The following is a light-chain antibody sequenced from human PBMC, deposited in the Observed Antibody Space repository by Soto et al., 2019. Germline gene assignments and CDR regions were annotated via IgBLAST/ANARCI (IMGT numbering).Light chain of an antibody. Sequence: TQSPVTLSLSPVDRATLSFMASQSVSTYLAWYRQKPGQPPRLLIYDTSNRATGVPPRFSGSGSGTEFTLTISSLQSEDFALYFCQQYNNWPPYTFGQGTKVDIK. V-gene: IGKV3D-15*01. CDR3: QQYNNWPPYT. CDR1: QSVSTY. J-gene: IGKJ2*01. CDR2: DTS.